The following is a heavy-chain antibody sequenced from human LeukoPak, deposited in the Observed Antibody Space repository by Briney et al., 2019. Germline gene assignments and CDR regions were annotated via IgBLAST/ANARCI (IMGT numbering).Heavy chain of an antibody. CDR3: AKRDENYDFWSGYRVGCFDP. CDR2: ISGRGVST. Sequence: GGSLRLSCAASGFTVSGYAGSGVGQAPGKGGGGVGAISGRGVSTYYADSVKARFTISSYNSKNTLYLQMNSLRAEDTAVYYCAKRDENYDFWSGYRVGCFDPWGQGTLVTVSS. D-gene: IGHD3-3*01. CDR1: GFTVSGYA. V-gene: IGHV3-23*01. J-gene: IGHJ5*02.